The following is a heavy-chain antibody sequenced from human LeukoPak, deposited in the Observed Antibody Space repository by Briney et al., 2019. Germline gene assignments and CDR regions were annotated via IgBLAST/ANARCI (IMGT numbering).Heavy chain of an antibody. Sequence: GGSLRLSCAASGFTFSSYWMSWVRQAPGKGLEWVANIKQDGSEKYYVDSVKGRFTISRDNAKNSLYLQMNSLRAEDTAVYYCAREAQIGAGEALDIWGRGTMVTVSS. J-gene: IGHJ3*02. CDR1: GFTFSSYW. CDR3: AREAQIGAGEALDI. V-gene: IGHV3-7*01. CDR2: IKQDGSEK. D-gene: IGHD7-27*01.